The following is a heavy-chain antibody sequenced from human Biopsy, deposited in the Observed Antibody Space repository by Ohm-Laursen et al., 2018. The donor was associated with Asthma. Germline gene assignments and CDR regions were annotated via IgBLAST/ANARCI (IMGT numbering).Heavy chain of an antibody. CDR3: ARERAGYYGSGSYLDY. CDR2: IYYSGST. J-gene: IGHJ4*02. D-gene: IGHD3-10*01. CDR1: GGYVSSGSYY. V-gene: IGHV4-61*01. Sequence: SETLSLTCTVSGGYVSSGSYYWSWIRQPPGKGLEWFGYIYYSGSTNYYPSLKSRVTISVDTSKNQLSLKLSSVTAADTAVYYCARERAGYYGSGSYLDYWGQGTLVTVSS.